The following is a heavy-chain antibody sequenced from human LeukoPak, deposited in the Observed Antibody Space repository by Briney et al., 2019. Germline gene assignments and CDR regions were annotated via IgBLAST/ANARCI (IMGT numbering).Heavy chain of an antibody. D-gene: IGHD5-12*01. CDR3: ARVGGSGYDSGY. CDR1: GGSFSGYY. V-gene: IGHV4-34*01. J-gene: IGHJ4*02. CDR2: INHSGST. Sequence: PSETLSLTCAVYGGSFSGYYWSWIRQPPGKGLEWIGEINHSGSTNYNPSLKSRVTISVDTSKNQFSLKLSSVTAADTAVYYCARVGGSGYDSGYWGQGTLVTVS.